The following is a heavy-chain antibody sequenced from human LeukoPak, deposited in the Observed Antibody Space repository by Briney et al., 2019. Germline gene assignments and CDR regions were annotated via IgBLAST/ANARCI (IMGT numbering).Heavy chain of an antibody. CDR1: GGTFSGYA. CDR2: IIPILGIA. V-gene: IGHV1-69*04. Sequence: SVKVSCKASGGTFSGYAISWVRQAPRQGLEWMGRIIPILGIANYAQKFQGRVTITADKSTSTAYMELSSLRSEDTAVYYCARAGGCSSTSCYGLASNWFDPWGQGTLVTVSS. J-gene: IGHJ5*02. D-gene: IGHD2-2*01. CDR3: ARAGGCSSTSCYGLASNWFDP.